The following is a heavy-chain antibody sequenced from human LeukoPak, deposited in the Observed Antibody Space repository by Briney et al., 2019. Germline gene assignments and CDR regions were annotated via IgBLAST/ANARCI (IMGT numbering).Heavy chain of an antibody. V-gene: IGHV3-7*01. Sequence: GSLRLSCAASGFTFSNYWMSWVRQAPGKGLEWVANIRPDGGERNYVDSVKGRFTISRDNGKNSLYLQMHSLRAEDTAVYYRARDVVGALDYWGQGTLVTVSS. J-gene: IGHJ4*02. CDR2: IRPDGGER. D-gene: IGHD1-26*01. CDR3: ARDVVGALDY. CDR1: GFTFSNYW.